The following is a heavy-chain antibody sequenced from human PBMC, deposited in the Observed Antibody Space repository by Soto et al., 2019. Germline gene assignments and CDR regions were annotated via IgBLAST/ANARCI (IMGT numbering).Heavy chain of an antibody. V-gene: IGHV3-30*18. CDR2: ISYDGSNK. CDR1: GFTFSNYG. CDR3: AKEGHGDGDYGVYFVY. D-gene: IGHD4-17*01. J-gene: IGHJ4*02. Sequence: QVQLVESGGGVVQPGRSLRLSCAASGFTFSNYGMHWVRQAPGKGLEWVAVISYDGSNKYYADSVKGRFTISRDNSKNTLYLQMNSLRAEDTAVYYCAKEGHGDGDYGVYFVYWGQGTLVTVSS.